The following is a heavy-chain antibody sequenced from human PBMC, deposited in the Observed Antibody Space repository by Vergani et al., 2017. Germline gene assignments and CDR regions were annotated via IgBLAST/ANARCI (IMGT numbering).Heavy chain of an antibody. J-gene: IGHJ6*02. D-gene: IGHD6-6*01. CDR2: IKQDGSEK. CDR3: ASDRVAARRYYYYYYGMDV. V-gene: IGHV3-7*03. Sequence: EVQLVESGGGLVQPGGSLRLSCAASGFTFSSYWMSWVRQAPGKGLEWVANIKQDGSEKYYVDSVKGRFTISRDNAKNSLYLQMNSLRAEDTAVYYCASDRVAARRYYYYYYGMDVWGQGTTVTVSS. CDR1: GFTFSSYW.